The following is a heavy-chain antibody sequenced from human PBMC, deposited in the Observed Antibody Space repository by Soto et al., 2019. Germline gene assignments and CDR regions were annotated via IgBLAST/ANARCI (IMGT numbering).Heavy chain of an antibody. CDR3: ARYLRIRYFDGMDV. CDR2: ISSSGSTI. CDR1: GFTFSSYE. D-gene: IGHD3-9*01. V-gene: IGHV3-48*03. J-gene: IGHJ6*04. Sequence: EVQLVESGGGLVQPGGSLRLSCAASGFTFSSYEMNWVRQAPGKGLEWVSYISSSGSTIYYADSVKGRFTISRDNAKNSLYLQMNSLRAEDTAVYYCARYLRIRYFDGMDVWGKGTTVTVSS.